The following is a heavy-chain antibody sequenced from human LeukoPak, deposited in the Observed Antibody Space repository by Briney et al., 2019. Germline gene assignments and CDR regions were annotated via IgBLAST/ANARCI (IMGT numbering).Heavy chain of an antibody. CDR3: ARSSLVGATPPDS. CDR2: IYSGGST. CDR1: GFTVSSNY. Sequence: GGSLRLSCAASGFTVSSNYMSWVRQAPGKGLEWVSVIYSGGSTYYADSVKGRFTISRDNSKNTLYLQMNSLRAEDTAVYYCARSSLVGATPPDSWGQGTLVTVSS. V-gene: IGHV3-53*01. J-gene: IGHJ5*01. D-gene: IGHD1-26*01.